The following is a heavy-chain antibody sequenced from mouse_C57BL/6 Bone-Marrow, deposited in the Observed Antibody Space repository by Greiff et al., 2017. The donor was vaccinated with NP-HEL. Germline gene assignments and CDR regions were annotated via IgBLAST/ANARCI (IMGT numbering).Heavy chain of an antibody. CDR2: IYPRDGST. CDR3: ARGNYGNYVDY. D-gene: IGHD2-1*01. J-gene: IGHJ2*01. CDR1: GYTFTDHT. V-gene: IGHV1-78*01. Sequence: VQLQESDAELVKPGASVKISCKVSGYTFTDHTIHWMKQRPEQGLEWIGYIYPRDGSTQYNEKFKGKATLTADKSSRTAYMQLNSLTSEDSAVYFCARGNYGNYVDYWGQGTTLTVSS.